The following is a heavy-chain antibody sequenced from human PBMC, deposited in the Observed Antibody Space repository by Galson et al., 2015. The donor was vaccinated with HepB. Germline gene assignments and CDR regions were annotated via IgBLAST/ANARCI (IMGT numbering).Heavy chain of an antibody. D-gene: IGHD6-19*01. CDR3: ARLPGGPRLGWSQEDNWFDP. CDR2: ISSSSSYT. CDR1: GFTFSDYY. Sequence: SLRLSCAASGFTFSDYYMSWIRQAPGKGLEWVSYISSSSSYTNYADSVKGRFTISRDNAKNSLYLQMNSLRAEDTAVYYCARLPGGPRLGWSQEDNWFDPWGQGTLVTVSS. J-gene: IGHJ5*02. V-gene: IGHV3-11*03.